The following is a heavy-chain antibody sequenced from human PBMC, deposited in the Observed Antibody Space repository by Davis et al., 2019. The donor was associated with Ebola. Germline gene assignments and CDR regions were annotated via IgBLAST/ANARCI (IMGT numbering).Heavy chain of an antibody. CDR3: ASVPIWNAEDY. Sequence: PSETLSLTCTVSGGSISSGDYYWSWIRQPPGKGLEWIGYIYYSGSTYYNPSLKSRVTISVDTSKNQFSLKLSSVTAADTAVYYCASVPIWNAEDYWGQGTLVTVSS. D-gene: IGHD1-1*01. J-gene: IGHJ4*02. V-gene: IGHV4-30-4*01. CDR1: GGSISSGDYY. CDR2: IYYSGST.